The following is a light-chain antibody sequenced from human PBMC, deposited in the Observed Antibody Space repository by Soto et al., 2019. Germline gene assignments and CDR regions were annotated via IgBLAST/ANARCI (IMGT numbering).Light chain of an antibody. CDR1: QSIGSW. CDR3: QQYDVYPYT. Sequence: DIQMTQSPSTLSASVGDRVTITCRASQSIGSWLAWYQQKPGKAPNLLIYNASSLESGVPSRFSGSGSGTEFTLTISSLQPDDFATYYCQQYDVYPYTFGQGTKLEIK. J-gene: IGKJ2*01. V-gene: IGKV1-5*03. CDR2: NAS.